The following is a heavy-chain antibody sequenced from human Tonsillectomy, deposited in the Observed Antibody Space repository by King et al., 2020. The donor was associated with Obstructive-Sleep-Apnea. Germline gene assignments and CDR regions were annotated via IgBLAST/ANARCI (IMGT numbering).Heavy chain of an antibody. CDR3: ARTLGIEGNDAFDI. J-gene: IGHJ3*02. Sequence: VQLVESGGGVVQPGRSLRLSCAASGFTFSSYAMHWVRQAPGKGLEWVAVISYDGSNKYYADSVKGRFTISRDNSKNTLYLQMNSLRAEDTAVYYCARTLGIEGNDAFDIWGQGTMVTVSS. CDR2: ISYDGSNK. D-gene: IGHD7-27*01. V-gene: IGHV3-30-3*01. CDR1: GFTFSSYA.